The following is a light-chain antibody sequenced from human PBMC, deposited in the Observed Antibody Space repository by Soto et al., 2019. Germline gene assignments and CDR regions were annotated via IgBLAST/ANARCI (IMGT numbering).Light chain of an antibody. V-gene: IGLV2-8*01. J-gene: IGLJ2*01. CDR3: SSYTITHIPVI. CDR2: EVS. CDR1: SSDVGGYNY. Sequence: QSALTQPPSASGSPGQSVTISCTGTSSDVGGYNYVSWYQQHPGKAPKLMIYEVSERPSGVPDRFSGSKSGNTASLTVSGLQAEDEADYYCSSYTITHIPVIFGGGTQLTVL.